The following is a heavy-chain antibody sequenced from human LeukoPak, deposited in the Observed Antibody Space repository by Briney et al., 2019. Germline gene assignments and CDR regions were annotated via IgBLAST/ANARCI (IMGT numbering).Heavy chain of an antibody. CDR1: GFTFRRYG. Sequence: GGSLRLSCAASGFTFRRYGMFWVRQAPGKGLEWVAVIWYDGSNKYYADSVKGRFTISRDNSKNTLYLQMNSLRAEDTAVYYCAKVPRRAAAGTVANYYYYGMDVWGQGTTVTVSS. D-gene: IGHD6-13*01. CDR3: AKVPRRAAAGTVANYYYYGMDV. V-gene: IGHV3-30*02. CDR2: IWYDGSNK. J-gene: IGHJ6*02.